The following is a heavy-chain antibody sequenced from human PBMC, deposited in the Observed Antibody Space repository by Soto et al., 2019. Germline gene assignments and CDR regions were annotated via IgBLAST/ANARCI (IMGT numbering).Heavy chain of an antibody. CDR3: AGVSILLVPMYYYYDGMDV. CDR2: VSYSERT. V-gene: IGHV4-31*03. D-gene: IGHD3-3*01. J-gene: IGHJ6*02. Sequence: QVQLQESRPGLVKPSQPQSLTSTVPGGSISSRCYYWRWIRQHLEKGLEWIGYVSYSERTYYNPSLRSRVNISGDTSKTPFSLKLSSVTAADTAVYYCAGVSILLVPMYYYYDGMDVWGQGTTVTVSS. CDR1: GGSISSRCYY.